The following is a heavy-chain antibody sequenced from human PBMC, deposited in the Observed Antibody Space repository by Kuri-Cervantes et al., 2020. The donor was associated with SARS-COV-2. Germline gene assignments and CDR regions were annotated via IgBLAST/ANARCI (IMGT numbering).Heavy chain of an antibody. CDR3: ARETYYYDSSGYEASEFDY. Sequence: GGSLRLSCAASGFSFSNAWMSWVRQAPGKGLEWVANIKQDGSEKYYVDSVKGRFTISRDNAKNSLYLQMNSLRAEDTVVYYCARETYYYDSSGYEASEFDYWGQGTLVTVSS. V-gene: IGHV3-7*03. CDR1: GFSFSNAW. J-gene: IGHJ4*02. CDR2: IKQDGSEK. D-gene: IGHD3-22*01.